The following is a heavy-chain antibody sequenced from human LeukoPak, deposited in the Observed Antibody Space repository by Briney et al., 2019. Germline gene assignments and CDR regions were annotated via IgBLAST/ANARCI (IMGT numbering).Heavy chain of an antibody. V-gene: IGHV4-38-2*02. D-gene: IGHD4-17*01. CDR1: GYSISSGYY. J-gene: IGHJ4*02. Sequence: PSETLSLTCTVSGYSISSGYYWGWIRQPPGKGLEWIGSIYHSGSTHYNPSLKSRVTTSVDTSKSQFSLKLSSVTAADTAVYYCARDATVTTAGGFDYWGQGTLVTVSS. CDR3: ARDATVTTAGGFDY. CDR2: IYHSGST.